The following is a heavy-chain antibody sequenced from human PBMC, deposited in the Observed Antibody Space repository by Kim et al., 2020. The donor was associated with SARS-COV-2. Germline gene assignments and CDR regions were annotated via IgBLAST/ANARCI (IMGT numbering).Heavy chain of an antibody. CDR2: INPNSGGT. J-gene: IGHJ6*02. V-gene: IGHV1-2*06. D-gene: IGHD3-10*01. CDR3: ARDGTLLWFGELLPPAGHYYGMDV. CDR1: GYTFTGYY. Sequence: ASVKVSCKASGYTFTGYYMHWVRQAPGQGLEWMGRINPNSGGTNYAQKFQGRVTMTRDTSISTAYMELSRLRSDDTAVYYCARDGTLLWFGELLPPAGHYYGMDVWGQGTTVTVTS.